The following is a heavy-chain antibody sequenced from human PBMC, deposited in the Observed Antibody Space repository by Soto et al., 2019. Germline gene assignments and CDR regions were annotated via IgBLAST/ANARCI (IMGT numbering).Heavy chain of an antibody. CDR1: GFTFSSYA. CDR3: ARDKRDLRFLEWSYYFDY. V-gene: IGHV3-30-3*01. D-gene: IGHD3-3*01. CDR2: ISYDGSNK. J-gene: IGHJ4*02. Sequence: QVQLVESGGGVIQPGRSQRLSCAASGFTFSSYAMHWVRKAPGKGLERVTVISYDGSNKYYADSVKGRFTISGDNSKNKLYLQMNSLRAEDTAVYYCARDKRDLRFLEWSYYFDYWGQGTLVTVSS.